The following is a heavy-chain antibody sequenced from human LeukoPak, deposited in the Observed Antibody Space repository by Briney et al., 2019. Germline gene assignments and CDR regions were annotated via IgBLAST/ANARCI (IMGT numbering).Heavy chain of an antibody. CDR2: FDPEDGET. J-gene: IGHJ5*02. CDR1: GYTLTELS. V-gene: IGHV1-24*01. Sequence: ASVKVSCKVSGYTLTELSMHWVRQAPGKGLEWMGGFDPEDGETIYAQKFQGRVTMTEDTSTDTAYMELSSLRSEDTAVYYCARAYSSLSWFDPWGQGTLVTVSS. CDR3: ARAYSSLSWFDP. D-gene: IGHD6-13*01.